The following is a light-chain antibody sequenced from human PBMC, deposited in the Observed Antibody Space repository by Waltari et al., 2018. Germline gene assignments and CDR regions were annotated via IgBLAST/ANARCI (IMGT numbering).Light chain of an antibody. CDR2: QAS. J-gene: IGKJ2*01. CDR3: QQYSSYST. Sequence: DIQMTQSPSTLSASVGDRVTITCRASQSIGSWLAWYQQKPGKAPKLLIYQASNLESGVPSRFSGCGSGTEFTLTISSLQPDDFATYCCQQYSSYSTFGQGTKVEI. CDR1: QSIGSW. V-gene: IGKV1-5*03.